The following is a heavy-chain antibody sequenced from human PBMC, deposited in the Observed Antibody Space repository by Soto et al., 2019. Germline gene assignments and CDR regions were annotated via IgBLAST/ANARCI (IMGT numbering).Heavy chain of an antibody. V-gene: IGHV5-51*01. Sequence: PGECLQISCKGSGYSFTGYWVGWVRQMPGKGLEGMVIIYPGDSDNRYRPSFQGEVIISADKNISTAYLQWSSLKASDTAMYYCAREVEEDWGWYFDYWGQVPVVTFST. J-gene: IGHJ4*02. CDR1: GYSFTGYW. D-gene: IGHD7-27*01. CDR3: AREVEEDWGWYFDY. CDR2: IYPGDSDN.